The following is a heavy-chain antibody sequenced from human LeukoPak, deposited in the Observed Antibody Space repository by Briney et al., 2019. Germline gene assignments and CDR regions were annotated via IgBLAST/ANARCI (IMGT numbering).Heavy chain of an antibody. D-gene: IGHD6-13*01. V-gene: IGHV3-33*06. CDR2: IWNDGSYK. CDR1: GFTFFNYG. CDR3: AKVVQYTASTGTGLDY. J-gene: IGHJ4*02. Sequence: GGSLRLSCAASGFTFFNYGMHWVRQAPGKGLDWVAVIWNDGSYKYYADPVKGRFTISRDNPKNTLYLQMNSLRAEDTAIYYCAKVVQYTASTGTGLDYWGQGTLVTVSS.